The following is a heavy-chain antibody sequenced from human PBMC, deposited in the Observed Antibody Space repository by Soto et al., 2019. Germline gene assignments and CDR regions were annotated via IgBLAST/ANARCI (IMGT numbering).Heavy chain of an antibody. CDR2: IYHYGAT. V-gene: IGHV4-38-2*01. CDR3: ARVDTAMAPFDY. Sequence: SETLSPTCGVSGYSIRSGYYWGWIRQPPGKGLEWIGSIYHYGATYHSSSLKSRATVSVDTTKNQISLRLTSVTAADTAVYFCARVDTAMAPFDYWGQGTVVTVSS. J-gene: IGHJ4*02. CDR1: GYSIRSGYY. D-gene: IGHD5-18*01.